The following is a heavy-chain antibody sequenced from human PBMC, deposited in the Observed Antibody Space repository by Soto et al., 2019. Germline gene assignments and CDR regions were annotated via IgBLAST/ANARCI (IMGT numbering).Heavy chain of an antibody. Sequence: SVKVSCKASGRTFSSYAISWVRQAPGQGLGWMGGIIPIFGTANYAQKFQGRVTITADESTSTAYMELSSLRSEDTAVYYCAGYCSSTSCYMDVWGQGTTVTVS. V-gene: IGHV1-69*13. D-gene: IGHD2-2*01. CDR3: AGYCSSTSCYMDV. J-gene: IGHJ6*02. CDR1: GRTFSSYA. CDR2: IIPIFGTA.